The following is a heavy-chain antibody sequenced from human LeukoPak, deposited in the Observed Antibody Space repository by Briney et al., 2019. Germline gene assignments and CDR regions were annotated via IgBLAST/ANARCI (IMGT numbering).Heavy chain of an antibody. Sequence: GGSLRLSCAASGFTSSAYSMNWVRQAPGKGLECVSSISSSTTYIYYADSVKGRFTISRDNAKNSLYLQMNSLRAEDTAVYYCARDLGDYSNYVLGHFDYWGQGTLVTVSS. J-gene: IGHJ4*02. CDR3: ARDLGDYSNYVLGHFDY. CDR1: GFTSSAYS. CDR2: ISSSTTYI. D-gene: IGHD4-11*01. V-gene: IGHV3-21*01.